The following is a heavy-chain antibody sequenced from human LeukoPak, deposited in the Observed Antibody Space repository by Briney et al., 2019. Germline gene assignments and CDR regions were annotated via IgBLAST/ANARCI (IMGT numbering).Heavy chain of an antibody. CDR1: GYTFTGYY. CDR2: IFPKTGGT. CDR3: AGPWDQVGFDP. V-gene: IGHV1-2*02. D-gene: IGHD1-26*01. Sequence: ASVKVSCKASGYTFTGYYMYWVRQAPGQGLEWMGWIFPKTGGTSYAQKFQGRVTMTRDTSISTAYMELIGLRSDDTAVYYCAGPWDQVGFDPWGQGTLVTVSS. J-gene: IGHJ5*02.